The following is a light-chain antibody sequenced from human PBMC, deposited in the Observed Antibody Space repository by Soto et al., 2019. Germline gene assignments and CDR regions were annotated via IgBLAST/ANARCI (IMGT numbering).Light chain of an antibody. CDR3: QQYYSTPDT. CDR1: QSVLYSSNNKNY. V-gene: IGKV4-1*01. J-gene: IGKJ2*01. Sequence: DIVMTQSPDSLAVSLGERATINCKSSQSVLYSSNNKNYLAWYQQKPGQPPKLLIYWASTRESGVPDRFSGSGSGKDFTLTISSLQAEDVAVYYCQQYYSTPDTFGQGTKLEIK. CDR2: WAS.